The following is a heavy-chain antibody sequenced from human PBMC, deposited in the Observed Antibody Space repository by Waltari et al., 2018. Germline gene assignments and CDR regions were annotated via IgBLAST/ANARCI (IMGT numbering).Heavy chain of an antibody. Sequence: QVQLQESGPGLVKPSETLSLTCNVSGGSFSSHYWSWIRQPPGKGLDWIGYIDDSGSTSYNPALRSRVTISVETSARQFSLKLSSATAADTAVYYCARDHYYGSGSYYGFDYWGQGKLVTVSS. CDR3: ARDHYYGSGSYYGFDY. V-gene: IGHV4-59*11. D-gene: IGHD3-10*01. CDR1: GGSFSSHY. CDR2: IDDSGST. J-gene: IGHJ4*02.